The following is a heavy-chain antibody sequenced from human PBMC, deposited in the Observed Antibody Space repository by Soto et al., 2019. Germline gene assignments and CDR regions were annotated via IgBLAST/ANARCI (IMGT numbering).Heavy chain of an antibody. J-gene: IGHJ2*01. CDR2: VYHSGKT. CDR1: GDYISSHN. Sequence: QVQLQESGPGLVMPSETLSLTCTVFGDYISSHNWSWFRKPPGKGLEWIGYVYHSGKTDSNPSLKSRVTISMDTSKNQISLSLTSVTAADTAVYYCARPKGTTPAVWYFDLWGRGTLVTVSS. CDR3: ARPKGTTPAVWYFDL. D-gene: IGHD2-2*01. V-gene: IGHV4-59*08.